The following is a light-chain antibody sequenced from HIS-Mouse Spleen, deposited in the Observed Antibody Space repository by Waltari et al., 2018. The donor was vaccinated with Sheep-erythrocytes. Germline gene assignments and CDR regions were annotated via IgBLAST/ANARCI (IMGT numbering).Light chain of an antibody. CDR2: EVS. V-gene: IGLV2-8*01. CDR1: SSDVGGSNY. CDR3: SSYAGSNNWV. J-gene: IGLJ3*02. Sequence: QSALTQPPSASGSPGQSATIPCTGTSSDVGGSNYVSWYQQHPGKAPKLLIYEVSKRTSGVPDRFSGSKSGNTASLTVSGLQAEDEADYYCSSYAGSNNWVFGGGTKLTVL.